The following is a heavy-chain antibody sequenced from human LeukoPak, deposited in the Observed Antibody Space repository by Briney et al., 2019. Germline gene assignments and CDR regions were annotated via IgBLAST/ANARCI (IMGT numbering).Heavy chain of an antibody. Sequence: GGSLRLCCEGSGFIFNKAWMSWIRQAPGKGLEWVGRVTTTAEGETVDYAAPVRGRFTISRDDSKSTVYLHMNSLESEDTAIYYCTAGLGKTDDDSWGQGTLVTVSS. CDR1: GFIFNKAW. CDR2: VTTTAEGETV. D-gene: IGHD4-11*01. CDR3: TAGLGKTDDDS. V-gene: IGHV3-15*01. J-gene: IGHJ4*02.